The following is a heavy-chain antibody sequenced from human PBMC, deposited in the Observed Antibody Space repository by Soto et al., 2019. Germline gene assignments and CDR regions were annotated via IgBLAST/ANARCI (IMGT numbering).Heavy chain of an antibody. Sequence: AASVKVSCKASGGTFSSYAISWVRQAPGQGLEWMGGIIPIFGTANYAQKFQGRVTITADKSTSTAYMELSGLRSEDTAVYYCARRDGYKGGGFDYWGQGTLVTVSS. CDR1: GGTFSSYA. CDR2: IIPIFGTA. V-gene: IGHV1-69*06. D-gene: IGHD3-16*01. J-gene: IGHJ4*02. CDR3: ARRDGYKGGGFDY.